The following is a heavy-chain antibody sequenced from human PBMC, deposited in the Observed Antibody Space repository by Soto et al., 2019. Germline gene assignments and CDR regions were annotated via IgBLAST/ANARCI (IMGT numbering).Heavy chain of an antibody. V-gene: IGHV4-59*01. CDR2: IYYSGST. Sequence: PSETLSLTCTVSGGSISSYYWSWIRQPPGKGLEWIGYIYYSGSTNYNPSLKSRVTISVDTSKNQFSLKLSSVTAADTAVYYCARDERSGWGYGYYYGMDVWGQGTTVTVSS. CDR3: ARDERSGWGYGYYYGMDV. CDR1: GGSISSYY. J-gene: IGHJ6*02. D-gene: IGHD2-21*01.